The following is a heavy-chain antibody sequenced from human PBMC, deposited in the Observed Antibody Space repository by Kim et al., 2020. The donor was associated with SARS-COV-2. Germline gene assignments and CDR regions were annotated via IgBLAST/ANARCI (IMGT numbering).Heavy chain of an antibody. V-gene: IGHV3-11*04. Sequence: GITIYYADTVQGRFTISRDNTKNSLYLQMNSLRAEDTAVYFCARGTIFYYWGQGTLVTVSS. J-gene: IGHJ4*02. CDR2: GITI. D-gene: IGHD1-1*01. CDR3: ARGTIFYY.